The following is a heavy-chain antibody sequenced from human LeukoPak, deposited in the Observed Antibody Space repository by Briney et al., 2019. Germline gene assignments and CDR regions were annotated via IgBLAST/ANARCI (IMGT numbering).Heavy chain of an antibody. V-gene: IGHV3-11*05. Sequence: GGSLRLSCAASGFTFSDYYMSWIRQAPGKGLEWVSYISSSSSYINYADSVKGRFTISRDNAKNSLYLQMNSLRAEDTAVYYCARGSGSPSRAFDIWGQGTMVTVSS. CDR3: ARGSGSPSRAFDI. D-gene: IGHD1-26*01. J-gene: IGHJ3*02. CDR1: GFTFSDYY. CDR2: ISSSSSYI.